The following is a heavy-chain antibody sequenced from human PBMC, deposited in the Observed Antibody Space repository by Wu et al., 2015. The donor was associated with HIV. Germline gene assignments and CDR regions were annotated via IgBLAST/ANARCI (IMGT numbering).Heavy chain of an antibody. J-gene: IGHJ4*02. D-gene: IGHD2-15*01. CDR1: GYTFTGYY. V-gene: IGHV1-2*02. Sequence: QVQLVQSGAEVKKPGASVKVSCKASGYTFTGYYMHWVRQAPGQGLEWMGWINPNSGGTNYAQKFQGRVTMTRDTSISTAYMELSRLRSDDTAVYYCARVGRVGYCSGGSCYHFGYWGQGNAGHRLL. CDR3: ARVGRVGYCSGGSCYHFGY. CDR2: INPNSGGT.